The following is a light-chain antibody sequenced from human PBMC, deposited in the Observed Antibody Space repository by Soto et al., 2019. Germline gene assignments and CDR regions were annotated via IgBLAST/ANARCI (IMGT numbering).Light chain of an antibody. CDR3: GSIQGTTNLGV. Sequence: QSALTQPPSASGSPGQSVTISCTGTSSDVGGYNYVSWYQQHPGKAPKLMIYEVSKRPSGVPDRFSGSKSGNTASLTVSGLRLEEGANYYCGSIQGTTNLGVLAEGT. CDR2: EVS. J-gene: IGLJ2*01. V-gene: IGLV2-8*01. CDR1: SSDVGGYNY.